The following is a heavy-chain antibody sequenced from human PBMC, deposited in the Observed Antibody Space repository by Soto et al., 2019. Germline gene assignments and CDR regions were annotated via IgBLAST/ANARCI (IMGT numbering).Heavy chain of an antibody. D-gene: IGHD6-13*01. Sequence: QVQLVQSGAEVKKPGSSVKVSCKASGGTFSSYTISWVRQAPGQGLEWMGRIIPILGIANYAQKFQGRVTITADKSTSTAYMELSSLRSEDTAVYYWAREGTQQLVRGWFDPWGQGPLVTVSS. V-gene: IGHV1-69*08. J-gene: IGHJ5*02. CDR2: IIPILGIA. CDR1: GGTFSSYT. CDR3: AREGTQQLVRGWFDP.